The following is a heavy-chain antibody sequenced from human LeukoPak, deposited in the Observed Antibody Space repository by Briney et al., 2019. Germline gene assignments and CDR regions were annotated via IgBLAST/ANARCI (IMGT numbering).Heavy chain of an antibody. Sequence: PSETLSLTCAVSGYSISSGYYWGWIRQPPGKGLEWIGSIYHSGSTYYNPSLKSRVTISADTSKNQFSLKLSSVTAADTAVYYCARHKSEYYYDSSGYPADWGQGTLVTVSS. CDR1: GYSISSGYY. CDR3: ARHKSEYYYDSSGYPAD. J-gene: IGHJ4*02. D-gene: IGHD3-22*01. CDR2: IYHSGST. V-gene: IGHV4-38-2*01.